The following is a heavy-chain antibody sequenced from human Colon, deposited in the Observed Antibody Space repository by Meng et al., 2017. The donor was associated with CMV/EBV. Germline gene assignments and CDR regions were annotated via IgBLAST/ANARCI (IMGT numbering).Heavy chain of an antibody. CDR2: IDNEGSGA. V-gene: IGHV3-74*01. CDR3: ARDTPHNAFEP. Sequence: GESLKISCVASGFTFNKYWMHWVRQPPGGGLVWLSRIDNEGSGAIYADSVRGRFTVSRDNARNTVYLQMNNLRDEDTAVYYCARDTPHNAFEPWGHGTLVTV. D-gene: IGHD2-15*01. CDR1: GFTFNKYW. J-gene: IGHJ5*02.